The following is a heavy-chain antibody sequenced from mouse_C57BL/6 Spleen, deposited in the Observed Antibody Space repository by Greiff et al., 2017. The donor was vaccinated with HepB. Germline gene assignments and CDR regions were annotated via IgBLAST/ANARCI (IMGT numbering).Heavy chain of an antibody. CDR1: GYAFSSSW. Sequence: VQLQQSGPELVKPGASVKISCKASGYAFSSSWMNWVKQRPGKGLEWIGRIYPGDGDTNYNGKFKGKATLTADKSSSTAYMQLSSLKSEDSAVYFCAPYSNYEVYAMDYWGQGTSVTVSS. V-gene: IGHV1-82*01. CDR2: IYPGDGDT. J-gene: IGHJ4*01. CDR3: APYSNYEVYAMDY. D-gene: IGHD2-5*01.